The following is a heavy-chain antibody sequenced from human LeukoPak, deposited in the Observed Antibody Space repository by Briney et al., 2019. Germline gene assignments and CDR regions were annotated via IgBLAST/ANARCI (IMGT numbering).Heavy chain of an antibody. Sequence: GSLRLSCAASGFTFSSYAMHWVRQSPGKGLEWIGEINHSGSTNYNPSLKSRVTISVDTSKNQFSLKLSSVTAADTAVYYCAKGGLMGATFFDYWGQGTLVTVSS. V-gene: IGHV4-34*08. J-gene: IGHJ4*02. CDR1: GFTFSSYA. CDR2: INHSGST. CDR3: AKGGLMGATFFDY. D-gene: IGHD1-26*01.